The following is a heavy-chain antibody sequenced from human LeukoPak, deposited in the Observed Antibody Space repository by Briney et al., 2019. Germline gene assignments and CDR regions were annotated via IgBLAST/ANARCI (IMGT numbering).Heavy chain of an antibody. CDR2: IYYSGST. CDR1: GDSISSSSYY. D-gene: IGHD6-13*01. CDR3: ARDGLAAAILTWFDP. J-gene: IGHJ5*02. V-gene: IGHV4-39*07. Sequence: SETLSLTCSVSGDSISSSSYYWGWIRQPPGKGLEWIGNIYYSGSTYYNPSLKSRVTISVDTSKNQFSLKLTSVTAADTAVYYCARDGLAAAILTWFDPWGQGTLVTVSS.